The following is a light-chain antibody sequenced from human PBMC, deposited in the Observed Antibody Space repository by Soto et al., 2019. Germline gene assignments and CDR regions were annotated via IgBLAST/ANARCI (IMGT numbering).Light chain of an antibody. CDR3: SLFTSTSTRL. V-gene: IGLV2-14*01. Sequence: ALTQPASVSGSPGQSITISCTGTSSDIGSYDYVSWYQQHPGKAPNLIIYEVTDRPSGVSNRFSGSKSGNMASLTISGLQAEDEADYYCSLFTSTSTRLFGSGTKVTVL. CDR1: SSDIGSYDY. J-gene: IGLJ1*01. CDR2: EVT.